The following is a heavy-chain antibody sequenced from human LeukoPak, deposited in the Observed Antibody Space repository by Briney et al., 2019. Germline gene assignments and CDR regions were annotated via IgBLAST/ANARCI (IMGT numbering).Heavy chain of an antibody. CDR2: ISYDGSKK. Sequence: PGRSLRLPCAASGFTFNRFVIHWVRQAPGKGLDWVAVISYDGSKKYYADSMKGRFTISRDNSKNTLYLQMNSLRAEDTAVYYCASLYGDYWGDDGFDIWGQGTMVTVSS. CDR1: GFTFNRFV. J-gene: IGHJ3*02. V-gene: IGHV3-30-3*01. CDR3: ASLYGDYWGDDGFDI. D-gene: IGHD4-17*01.